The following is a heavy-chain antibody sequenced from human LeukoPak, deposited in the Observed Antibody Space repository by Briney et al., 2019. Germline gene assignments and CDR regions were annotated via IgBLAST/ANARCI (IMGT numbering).Heavy chain of an antibody. D-gene: IGHD3-3*01. CDR2: INWNGGST. J-gene: IGHJ4*02. CDR3: ARDRQRYDFWSGYYDY. Sequence: GGSLRLSCAASGFTFDDYGMSWVRQAPGKGLEWVSGINWNGGSTGYADSVKGRFTISRDNAKNSLYLQMNSLRAEDTALYYCARDRQRYDFWSGYYDYWGQGTLVTVSS. CDR1: GFTFDDYG. V-gene: IGHV3-20*04.